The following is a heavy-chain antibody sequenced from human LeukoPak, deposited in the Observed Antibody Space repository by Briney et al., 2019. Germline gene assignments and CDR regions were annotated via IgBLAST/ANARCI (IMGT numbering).Heavy chain of an antibody. CDR2: MNPNSGNT. D-gene: IGHD6-13*01. CDR3: ARDLTPPQYSSSWYGTYYYYYMDV. Sequence: ASVNVSCKASGYTFTSYGINWVRQAPGQGLEWMGWMNPNSGNTGYAQKFQGRVTMTRNTSISTAYMELSSLRSEDTAVYYCARDLTPPQYSSSWYGTYYYYYMDVWGKGTTVTVSS. V-gene: IGHV1-8*01. CDR1: GYTFTSYG. J-gene: IGHJ6*03.